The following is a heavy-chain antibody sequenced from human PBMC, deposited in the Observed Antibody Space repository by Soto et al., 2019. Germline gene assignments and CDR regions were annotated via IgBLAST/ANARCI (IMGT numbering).Heavy chain of an antibody. Sequence: ASVKVSFKASGYSLTGHYMHWLRQVSGKRLEYLGWLKSDNGGAYYAPKFRGRVTFTRDTSTTTAYMEVSGLRSDDTADDTAVYYCAKSNYGGDDYFQYGLDVWGQGTTVTVSS. D-gene: IGHD2-21*02. CDR3: VYYCAKSNYGGDDYFQYGLDV. CDR2: LKSDNGGA. J-gene: IGHJ6*02. V-gene: IGHV1-2*02. CDR1: GYSLTGHY.